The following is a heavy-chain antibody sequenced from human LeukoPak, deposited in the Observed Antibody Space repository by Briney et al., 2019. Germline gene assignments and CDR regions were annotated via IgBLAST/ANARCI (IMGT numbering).Heavy chain of an antibody. V-gene: IGHV1-46*01. J-gene: IGHJ4*02. CDR2: INPSGGST. D-gene: IGHD3-10*01. CDR1: GYTFTSHY. Sequence: ASVKVSCKASGYTFTSHYIHWVRQAPGQGLEWMGIINPSGGSTHYAQKFQDRVTMPRDTSTSTVFMELSSLRSEDTAVYYCARDLGGSGSYYFDYWGQGTLVTVSS. CDR3: ARDLGGSGSYYFDY.